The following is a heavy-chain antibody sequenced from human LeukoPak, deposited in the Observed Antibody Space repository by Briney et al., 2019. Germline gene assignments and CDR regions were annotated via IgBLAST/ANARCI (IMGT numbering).Heavy chain of an antibody. CDR3: ARGLTELGTAYYYYMDV. CDR2: IIHSGST. J-gene: IGHJ6*03. Sequence: SETLSLTCAVYAGSFSGYSWSWIRQSPGKGLEWIADIIHSGSTNYNSSLKSRVTISLDTSKNQFSLNLTSVTAADTAVYYCARGLTELGTAYYYYMDVWGKGTTVIVSS. CDR1: AGSFSGYS. D-gene: IGHD7-27*01. V-gene: IGHV4-34*01.